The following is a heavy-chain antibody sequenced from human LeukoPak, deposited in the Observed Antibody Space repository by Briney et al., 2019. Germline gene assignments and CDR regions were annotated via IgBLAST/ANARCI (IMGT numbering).Heavy chain of an antibody. CDR1: GFTFSSYS. D-gene: IGHD2-2*01. CDR3: ARDQGLPAATYDY. J-gene: IGHJ4*02. CDR2: ISSSSSTI. Sequence: PGGSLRLSCAASGFTFSSYSMNWVRQAPGKGLEWVSYISSSSSTIYYADSVKGRFTISRDNAKNSLYLQINSLRAEDTAVYYCARDQGLPAATYDYWGQGTLVTVSS. V-gene: IGHV3-48*04.